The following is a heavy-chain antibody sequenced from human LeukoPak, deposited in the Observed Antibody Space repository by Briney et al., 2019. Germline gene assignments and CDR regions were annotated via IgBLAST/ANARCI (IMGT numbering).Heavy chain of an antibody. D-gene: IGHD1-1*01. CDR1: GGSLSGYY. J-gene: IGHJ4*02. V-gene: IGHV4-34*01. CDR3: ARGTSDWNDYVNSYFFDN. CDR2: INHSAST. Sequence: SETLSLTCAVYGGSLSGYYWSWIRQPPGKGLEWIGEINHSASTNYNPSLKSRVTISVDTSKNQFSLKLSSVTAADTAVYYCARGTSDWNDYVNSYFFDNWGQGTLVTVSS.